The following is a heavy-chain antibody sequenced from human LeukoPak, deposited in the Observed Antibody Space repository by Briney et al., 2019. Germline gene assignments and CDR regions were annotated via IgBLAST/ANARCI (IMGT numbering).Heavy chain of an antibody. D-gene: IGHD3-22*01. CDR3: ARMRYDSSGYYKYYFDY. J-gene: IGHJ4*02. CDR1: GGTFSSYA. V-gene: IGHV1-69*05. Sequence: ASVKVSCKASGGTFSSYAISWVRQAPGQGLEWMGRIIPIFGTANYAQKFQGRVTITTDESMSTAYMELSSLRSEDTAVYYCARMRYDSSGYYKYYFDYWGQGTLVTVSS. CDR2: IIPIFGTA.